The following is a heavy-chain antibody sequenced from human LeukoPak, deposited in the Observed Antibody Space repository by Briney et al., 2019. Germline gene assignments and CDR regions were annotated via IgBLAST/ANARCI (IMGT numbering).Heavy chain of an antibody. Sequence: PSETLSLTCAVYGGSLSGYYWSWIRQPPGKGLEWIGEINHSGSTNYNPSLKSRVTISVDTSKNQFSLKLSSVTAADTAVYYCARGIFSGFWSGYYKRWGQGTLVTVSS. CDR2: INHSGST. J-gene: IGHJ4*02. D-gene: IGHD3-3*01. V-gene: IGHV4-34*01. CDR3: ARGIFSGFWSGYYKR. CDR1: GGSLSGYY.